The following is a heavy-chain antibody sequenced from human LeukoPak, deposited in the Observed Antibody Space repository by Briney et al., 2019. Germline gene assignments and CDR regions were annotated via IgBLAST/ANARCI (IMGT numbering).Heavy chain of an antibody. V-gene: IGHV3-30-3*01. D-gene: IGHD4-17*01. J-gene: IGHJ4*02. CDR3: AKGYNDYGDYVNYFDY. Sequence: GGSLRLSCAASGFTFSSYAMHWVRQAPGMGLEWVAVISYDGSNKYYADSVKGRFTISRDSSKNTLYLQMNSLRAEDTAVYYCAKGYNDYGDYVNYFDYWGQGTLVTVSS. CDR1: GFTFSSYA. CDR2: ISYDGSNK.